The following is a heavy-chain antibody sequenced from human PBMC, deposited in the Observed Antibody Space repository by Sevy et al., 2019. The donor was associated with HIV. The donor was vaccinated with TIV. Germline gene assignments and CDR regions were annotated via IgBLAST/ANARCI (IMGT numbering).Heavy chain of an antibody. D-gene: IGHD1-26*01. CDR1: GFILSSHA. V-gene: IGHV3-30*04. CDR3: ARDLISGSYSQSLDY. Sequence: GGSLRLSCAASGFILSSHAMHWVRQAPGKGLDWVAVISSDGNSQYSADSVKGRFTISRDNSKNTLYLQMDSLRVEDTAVYYCARDLISGSYSQSLDYWGQGSLVTVSS. J-gene: IGHJ4*02. CDR2: ISSDGNSQ.